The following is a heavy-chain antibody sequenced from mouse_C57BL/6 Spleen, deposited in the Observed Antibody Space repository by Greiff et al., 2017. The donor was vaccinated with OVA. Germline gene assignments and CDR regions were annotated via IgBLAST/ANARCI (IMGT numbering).Heavy chain of an antibody. CDR3: ARYYHGSSQAWFAY. CDR2: IINKANGSTS. V-gene: IGHV7-3*01. CDR1: GFTFTDYY. Sequence: EVQGVESGGGLVQPGGSLSLSCAASGFTFTDYYMSWVRQPPGQALEWFGFIINKANGSTSEYSSSVKGRFTISRSTSPSILYLHITALSAEDSATYYCARYYHGSSQAWFAYWGQGTLVTVSA. D-gene: IGHD1-1*01. J-gene: IGHJ3*01.